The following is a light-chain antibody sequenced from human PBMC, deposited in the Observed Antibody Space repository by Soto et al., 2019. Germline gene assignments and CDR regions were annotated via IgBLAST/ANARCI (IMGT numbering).Light chain of an antibody. J-gene: IGKJ1*01. V-gene: IGKV3-20*01. CDR2: GAS. CDR3: QEYETSPTT. Sequence: EIVLTQSPGTLSLSPGERATLSCRASQSVSTTYLAWYQQKPGQAPRLLIYGASSRATGIPDRFSGSGSGTDFTLTISRLEPEDYAVYYYQEYETSPTTFGQGTKA. CDR1: QSVSTTY.